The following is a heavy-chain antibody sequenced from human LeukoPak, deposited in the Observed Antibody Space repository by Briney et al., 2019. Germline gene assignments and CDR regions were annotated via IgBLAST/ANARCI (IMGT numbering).Heavy chain of an antibody. CDR3: TTDRVAPGYFDL. CDR2: IKSKTDGGTT. D-gene: IGHD2-15*01. Sequence: GGSLRLSCAASGFTFSDYYMSWIRQAPGKGLEWVGRIKSKTDGGTTDYAAPVKGRFTISRDDSKNTLYLQMNSLKTEDTAVYYCTTDRVAPGYFDLWGRGTLVTVSS. J-gene: IGHJ2*01. CDR1: GFTFSDYY. V-gene: IGHV3-15*01.